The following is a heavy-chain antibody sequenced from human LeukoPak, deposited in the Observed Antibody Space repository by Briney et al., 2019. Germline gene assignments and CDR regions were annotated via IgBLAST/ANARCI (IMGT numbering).Heavy chain of an antibody. D-gene: IGHD4-11*01. V-gene: IGHV4-30-2*01. Sequence: KPSETLSLTCTVSGGSISSGANYWSWIRQPPGRGLEWIGYISHSESAYYSPSLESRITISVDRSKNQFSLKLKSVTAADTAIYYCARDGGTTSNPSHDTFAIWGQETMVAVSS. CDR1: GGSISSGANY. CDR3: ARDGGTTSNPSHDTFAI. J-gene: IGHJ3*02. CDR2: ISHSESA.